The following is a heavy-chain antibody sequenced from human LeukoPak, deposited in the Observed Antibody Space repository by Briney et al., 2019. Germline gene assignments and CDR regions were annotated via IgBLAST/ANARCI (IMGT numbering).Heavy chain of an antibody. D-gene: IGHD2-15*01. CDR1: GGSFSGYY. V-gene: IGHV4-34*01. CDR2: INHSGST. Sequence: SSETLSLTCAVYGGSFSGYYWSWIRQPPGEGLEWIGEINHSGSTNYNPSLKSRVTISVDTSKNQFSLKLSSVTAADTAVYYCARRPCSGGSCYMFDYWGQGTLVTVSS. J-gene: IGHJ4*02. CDR3: ARRPCSGGSCYMFDY.